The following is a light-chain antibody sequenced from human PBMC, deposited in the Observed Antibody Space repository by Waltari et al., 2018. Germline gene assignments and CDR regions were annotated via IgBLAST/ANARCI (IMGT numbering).Light chain of an antibody. J-gene: IGKJ1*01. CDR3: QHYVRLPAT. V-gene: IGKV3-20*01. Sequence: EIVLTQSPATLSLSPGDRAPLSRRASQSVSRALAWYQQKPGQAPRLLIYGASGRATGIPDRFSGSGSGTDFSLTISRLEPEDFAVYFCQHYVRLPATFGQGTKVEIK. CDR1: QSVSRA. CDR2: GAS.